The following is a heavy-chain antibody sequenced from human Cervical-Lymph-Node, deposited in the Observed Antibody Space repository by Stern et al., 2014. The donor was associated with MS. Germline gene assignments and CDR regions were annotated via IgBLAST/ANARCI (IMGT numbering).Heavy chain of an antibody. CDR2: STSDSHYI. V-gene: IGHV3-21*01. CDR1: GFTFSTYS. CDR3: ARDAMTTAARWFDP. J-gene: IGHJ5*02. D-gene: IGHD1-1*01. Sequence: VQLVESGGGLVKPGGSLRLSCAASGFTFSTYSMNWVRQAPGKGLEWVSSSTSDSHYIYYADSLKGRFTISRDNAKNSLYLQMNSLRAEDTAVYYCARDAMTTAARWFDPWGEGTMVTVSS.